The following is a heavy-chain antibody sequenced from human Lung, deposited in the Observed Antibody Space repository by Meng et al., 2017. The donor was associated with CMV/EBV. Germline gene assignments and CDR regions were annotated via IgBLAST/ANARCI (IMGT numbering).Heavy chain of an antibody. CDR2: INTSVGYT. CDR1: GYTFTNYN. V-gene: IGHV1-46*01. Sequence: QVKRGKSGAEGKKPGASVKVSCKASGYTFTNYNMHWVRQAPGQGLEWMGIINTSVGYTSHAQKFQGRVTMTRDTSTSTVHMEVSSLRSADTAVYYCARASRVLGGFDYWGQGTLVTVSS. CDR3: ARASRVLGGFDY. J-gene: IGHJ4*02. D-gene: IGHD3-16*01.